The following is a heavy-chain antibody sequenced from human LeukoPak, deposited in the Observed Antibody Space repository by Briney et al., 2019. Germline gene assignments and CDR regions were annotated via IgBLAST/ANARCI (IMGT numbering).Heavy chain of an antibody. CDR2: MNPNSGNT. V-gene: IGHV1-8*01. D-gene: IGHD6-19*01. Sequence: ASVKVSRKASVYTFTSYDINWVRQATGQGLEWMGWMNPNSGNTGYAQKFQGRVTMTRNTSISTAYMELSSLRSEDTAVYYCASLDRGSGWYEFVDYWGQGTLLTVSS. J-gene: IGHJ4*02. CDR3: ASLDRGSGWYEFVDY. CDR1: VYTFTSYD.